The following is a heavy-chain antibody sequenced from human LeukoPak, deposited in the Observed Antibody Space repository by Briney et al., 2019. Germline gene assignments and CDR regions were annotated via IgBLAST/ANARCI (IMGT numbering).Heavy chain of an antibody. D-gene: IGHD3-22*01. CDR3: ARRRGTTSWYYYDSSGYYLDY. V-gene: IGHV3-7*01. J-gene: IGHJ4*02. Sequence: GGSLRLSCAASGFTFSSYWMSWVRQAPGKGLEWVANIKQDGSEKYYVDSGKGRFTISRDDAKNSLYLQMNSLRAEDTAVYYRARRRGTTSWYYYDSSGYYLDYWGQGTLVTVSS. CDR1: GFTFSSYW. CDR2: IKQDGSEK.